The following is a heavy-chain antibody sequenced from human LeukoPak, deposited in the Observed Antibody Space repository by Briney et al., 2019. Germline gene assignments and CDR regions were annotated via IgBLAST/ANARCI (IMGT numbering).Heavy chain of an antibody. Sequence: GGSLSLSCAASGFVFSASYMSWIRKAPGKGLEWVATIKPDGSEKYHVDSVSGRFTISRDNTNDSLFLQMNSLRVDDTAVYYCVRGGTYWTVSWGQGTLVNVS. CDR1: GFVFSASY. J-gene: IGHJ5*01. CDR2: IKPDGSEK. V-gene: IGHV3-7*01. CDR3: VRGGTYWTVS.